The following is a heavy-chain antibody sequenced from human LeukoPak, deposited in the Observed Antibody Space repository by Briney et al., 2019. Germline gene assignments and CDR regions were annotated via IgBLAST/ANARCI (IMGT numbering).Heavy chain of an antibody. CDR3: ARHPRCSSSTSCPGDY. V-gene: IGHV5-51*01. Sequence: GESLKISCKGSGYSFTTYWIGWVRQMPGKGLEWMGIIYPGDSNTIYSPSFQGQVTFSADKPISTAYLQWSSLKASDTAMYYCARHPRCSSSTSCPGDYWGQGTLVTVSS. J-gene: IGHJ4*02. CDR1: GYSFTTYW. CDR2: IYPGDSNT. D-gene: IGHD2-2*01.